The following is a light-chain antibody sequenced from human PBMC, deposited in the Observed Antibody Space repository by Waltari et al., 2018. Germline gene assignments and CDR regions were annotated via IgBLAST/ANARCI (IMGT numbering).Light chain of an antibody. J-gene: IGKJ1*01. CDR1: QSISRF. CDR3: QKYGSLPAT. CDR2: DAS. Sequence: EIMLTQSPGTLPLSPGARATLSCRASQSISRFLAWYQQKPGQAPRLLIYDASTRATGIPDRFSGSGSGTDFSLTINRLEPEDIAVYYCQKYGSLPATFGQGTKVEIK. V-gene: IGKV3-20*01.